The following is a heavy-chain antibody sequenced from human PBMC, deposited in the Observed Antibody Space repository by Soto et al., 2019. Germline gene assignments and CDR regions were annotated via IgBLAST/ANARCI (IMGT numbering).Heavy chain of an antibody. J-gene: IGHJ6*02. CDR1: GFTFSSYA. CDR3: ARDTLWSGSQPGNGMDV. D-gene: IGHD3-3*01. CDR2: ISYDGSNK. Sequence: QVQLVESGGGVVQPGRSLRLPCAASGFTFSSYAMHWVRQAPGKGLEWVAVISYDGSNKYYADSVKGRFTISRDNSKNTLYLQMNSLRAEDTAVYYCARDTLWSGSQPGNGMDVWGQGTTVTVSS. V-gene: IGHV3-30-3*01.